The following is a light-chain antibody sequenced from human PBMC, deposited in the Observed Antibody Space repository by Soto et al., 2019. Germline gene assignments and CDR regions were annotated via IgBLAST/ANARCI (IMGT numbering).Light chain of an antibody. CDR1: QRINHY. CDR3: HELNSYPQT. J-gene: IGKJ1*01. V-gene: IGKV1-9*01. Sequence: DIQMTQSPYKKTASVGGRVTITCWASQRINHYLAWYQQKPGKAPNLLIYAASTLQSGVPSRFSGRGSGTEFTLTISSLRPEDFATSYCHELNSYPQTFGQGTKVDIK. CDR2: AAS.